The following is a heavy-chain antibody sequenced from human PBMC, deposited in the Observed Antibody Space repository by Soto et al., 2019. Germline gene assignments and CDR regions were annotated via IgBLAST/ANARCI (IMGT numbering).Heavy chain of an antibody. V-gene: IGHV1-18*01. J-gene: IGHJ4*02. CDR2: ISAYNGNT. Sequence: ASVKVSCKASGYTFTSYGISWVRQAPGQGLEWMAWISAYNGNTNYAQKLQGRVTMTTDTSTSTAYMELRSLRSDDTAVYYCARDGVSYCGGDCYPAQDYCGQGTLVTVSS. D-gene: IGHD2-21*02. CDR1: GYTFTSYG. CDR3: ARDGVSYCGGDCYPAQDY.